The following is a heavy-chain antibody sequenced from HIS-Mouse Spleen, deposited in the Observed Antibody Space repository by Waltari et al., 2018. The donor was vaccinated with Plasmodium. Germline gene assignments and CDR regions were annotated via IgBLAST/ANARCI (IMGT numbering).Heavy chain of an antibody. Sequence: LVKPSETLSLTCTVSGGPISSSSYYWGWIRQPPGKGLEWLGSIYYSGSTYYNPSLKSRVTISVDTSKNQFSLKLSSVTAADTAVYYCARRGGSYYYFDYWGQGTLVTVSS. D-gene: IGHD1-26*01. J-gene: IGHJ4*02. CDR3: ARRGGSYYYFDY. V-gene: IGHV4-39*01. CDR1: GGPISSSSYY. CDR2: IYYSGST.